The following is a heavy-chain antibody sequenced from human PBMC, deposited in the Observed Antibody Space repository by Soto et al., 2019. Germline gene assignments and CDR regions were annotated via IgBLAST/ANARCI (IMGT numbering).Heavy chain of an antibody. J-gene: IGHJ4*02. CDR3: ARGGGSDSFDY. D-gene: IGHD1-26*01. Sequence: NPSETLSITCTVCGASITFGGYSWSWIRQTPGKGLEWIGYINHLETTFYNPSFESRLTLSIDRAKNQFSLKLHSMSAADRAVYFCARGGGSDSFDYWGQGILVTVSS. V-gene: IGHV4-30-2*01. CDR1: GASITFGGYS. CDR2: INHLETT.